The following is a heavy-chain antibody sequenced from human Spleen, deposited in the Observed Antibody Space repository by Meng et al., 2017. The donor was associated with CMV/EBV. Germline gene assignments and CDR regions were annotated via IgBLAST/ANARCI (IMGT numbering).Heavy chain of an antibody. CDR2: SNHSGST. Sequence: FRGYYWSWSRQHPGKGLEWIGESNHSGSTNYNPSLKSRVTISVDTSKNQFSLKLSSVTAADTAVYFCARGGSSYDFWSGYYGGMDVWGQGTTVTVSS. V-gene: IGHV4-34*01. J-gene: IGHJ6*02. CDR3: ARGGSSYDFWSGYYGGMDV. D-gene: IGHD3-3*01. CDR1: FRGYY.